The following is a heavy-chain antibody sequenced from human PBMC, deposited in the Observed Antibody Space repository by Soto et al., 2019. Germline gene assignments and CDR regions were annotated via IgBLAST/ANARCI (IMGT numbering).Heavy chain of an antibody. CDR1: GVSITSTTHY. D-gene: IGHD6-19*01. CDR3: ARLSYCFTDGWIFDS. CDR2: VYYTGTT. Sequence: QLHLQESGPRLLKPSETLSLTCTVSGVSITSTTHYWAWIRQPPGKRLEWIGSVYYTGTTYSAASLSSRLTMSVDTSKNQFSLNVNSVTAAYTALYYCARLSYCFTDGWIFDSWGQGILVTVSS. J-gene: IGHJ4*02. V-gene: IGHV4-39*01.